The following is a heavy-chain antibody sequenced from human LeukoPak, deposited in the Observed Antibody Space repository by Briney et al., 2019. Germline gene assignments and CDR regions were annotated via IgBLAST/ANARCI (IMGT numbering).Heavy chain of an antibody. CDR3: ARGKRTFRN. CDR2: ISPSSSST. Sequence: PGGSLRLSCAASGLTFSDYYMSWVRQGPGKELEWVSYISPSSSSTYYAGSVKGRFTISRDNAKRSLYLQMDSLRAEDTAVYFCARGKRTFRNRGQGALVTVSS. J-gene: IGHJ4*02. V-gene: IGHV3-11*01. CDR1: GLTFSDYY. D-gene: IGHD1-1*01.